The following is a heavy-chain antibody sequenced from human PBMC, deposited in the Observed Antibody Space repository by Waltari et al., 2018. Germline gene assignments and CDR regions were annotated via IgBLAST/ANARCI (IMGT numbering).Heavy chain of an antibody. CDR2: IYYSGST. J-gene: IGHJ6*02. Sequence: QVQLQESGPGLVKPSETLSLTCTVSGGSISSHYWSWIRQPPGKGLAWIGYIYYSGSTNYNPSLKSRVTISVDTSKNQFSLKLSSVTAADTAVYYCARDTPPSFWSGYYYYGMDVWGQGTTVTVSS. CDR3: ARDTPPSFWSGYYYYGMDV. V-gene: IGHV4-59*11. D-gene: IGHD3-3*01. CDR1: GGSISSHY.